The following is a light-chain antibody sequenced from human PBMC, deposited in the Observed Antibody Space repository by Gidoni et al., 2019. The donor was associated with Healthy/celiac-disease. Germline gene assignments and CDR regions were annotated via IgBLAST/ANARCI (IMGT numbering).Light chain of an antibody. CDR2: GAS. CDR3: QKYGSSLT. CDR1: QSVSSSY. Sequence: EIVLTHSPGTLSLSQGERATLSCRASQSVSSSYLAWYQQKPGQAHRLLIYGASSMATGISDRFSGSGSGTDFTITISRLEHEDFAVYYCQKYGSSLTFGPGTKVDIK. J-gene: IGKJ3*01. V-gene: IGKV3-20*01.